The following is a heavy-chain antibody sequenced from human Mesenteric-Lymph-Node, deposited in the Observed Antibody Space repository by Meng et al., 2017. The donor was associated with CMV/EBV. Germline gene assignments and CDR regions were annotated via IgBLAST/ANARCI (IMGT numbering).Heavy chain of an antibody. J-gene: IGHJ4*02. CDR1: GGSISSSPYF. D-gene: IGHD3-10*01. CDR3: ARLQYGSGTV. V-gene: IGHV4-39*01. CDR2: VYYSGST. Sequence: SETLSLTCTVSGGSISSSPYFWGWIRQPPGKGLEWIGSVYYSGSTYCNPSLKSRVTISVDTSKNQLSLKLSSATAADTAVYYCARLQYGSGTVWGQGTLVTVSS.